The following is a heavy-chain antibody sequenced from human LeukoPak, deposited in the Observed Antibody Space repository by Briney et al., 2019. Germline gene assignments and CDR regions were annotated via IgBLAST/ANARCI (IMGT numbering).Heavy chain of an antibody. Sequence: ASVKVSCKASGYTFTGYYMHWVRQAPGQGLEWMGWINPNSGGTNYAQKFQGRVTMTRDTSISTAYMELGRLRSDDTAVYYCARIPIVVVPAAQGDNWFDPWGQGTLVTVSS. V-gene: IGHV1-2*02. CDR1: GYTFTGYY. D-gene: IGHD2-2*01. CDR3: ARIPIVVVPAAQGDNWFDP. CDR2: INPNSGGT. J-gene: IGHJ5*02.